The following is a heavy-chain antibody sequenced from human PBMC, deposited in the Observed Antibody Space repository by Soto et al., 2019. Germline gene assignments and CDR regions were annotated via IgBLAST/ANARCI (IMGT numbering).Heavy chain of an antibody. D-gene: IGHD6-6*01. CDR3: ASSIAARNYYYYYYMDV. V-gene: IGHV4-59*01. CDR1: GGSTSSYY. Sequence: QVQLQESGPGLVKPSETLSLTCTVSGGSTSSYYWSWIRQPPGKGLEWIGYIYYSGSTNYNPSRKSRVTISVDTSKNQFSLKLSSVTAADTAVYYCASSIAARNYYYYYYMDVWGKGTTVTVSS. J-gene: IGHJ6*03. CDR2: IYYSGST.